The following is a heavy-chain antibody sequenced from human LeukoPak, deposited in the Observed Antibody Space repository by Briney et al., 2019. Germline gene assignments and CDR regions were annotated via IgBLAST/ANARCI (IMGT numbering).Heavy chain of an antibody. D-gene: IGHD1-26*01. J-gene: IGHJ2*01. CDR2: MNPNSGHT. Sequence: ASVKVSCKASGYTFSNYDINWVRQATGQGLEWMGYMNPNSGHTVYAQKFQGRVTMTRDTSTSTAYMELSSLRFDDTAVYYCARGSIVGATPHDLWGRGTLVTVSS. CDR3: ARGSIVGATPHDL. CDR1: GYTFSNYD. V-gene: IGHV1-8*01.